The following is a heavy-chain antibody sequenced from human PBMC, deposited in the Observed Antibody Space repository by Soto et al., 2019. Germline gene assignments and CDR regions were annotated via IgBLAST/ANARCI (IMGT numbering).Heavy chain of an antibody. D-gene: IGHD2-21*01. CDR3: AKTPGVITVISAFDH. CDR1: GFTFSKYA. CDR2: ISGSGAST. Sequence: GGCLGLSCVACGFTFSKYALAWVRQAPGKGLEWVSAISGSGASTYDSDSVKGRFVISRDNSNNTLYLQMNSLKAEDTAVYYCAKTPGVITVISAFDHWGQGTPVTVSS. J-gene: IGHJ4*02. V-gene: IGHV3-23*01.